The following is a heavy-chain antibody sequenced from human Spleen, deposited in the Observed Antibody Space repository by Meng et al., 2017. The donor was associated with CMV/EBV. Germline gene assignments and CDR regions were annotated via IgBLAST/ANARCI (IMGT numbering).Heavy chain of an antibody. V-gene: IGHV3-30*02. CDR3: AKDNWNYRSYFDY. CDR1: GFTFSNYG. J-gene: IGHJ4*02. Sequence: GGSLRLSCAASGFTFSNYGMHWVRQTPGKGLEWVAFLRYDGNNKYYTDSVKARFTISRDNSKNTLYLQMNSLRAEDTAVYYCAKDNWNYRSYFDYWGQGTLVTVSS. D-gene: IGHD1-7*01. CDR2: LRYDGNNK.